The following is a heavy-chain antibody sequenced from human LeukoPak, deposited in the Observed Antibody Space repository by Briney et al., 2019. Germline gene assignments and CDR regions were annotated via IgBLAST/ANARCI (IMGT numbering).Heavy chain of an antibody. V-gene: IGHV3-23*01. D-gene: IGHD3-16*01. CDR2: ISGSGGST. CDR1: GFTFSSYG. CDR3: ARDQGGVGY. Sequence: GGSLRLSCAASGFTFSSYGMIWVRQAPGKGLEWVSGISGSGGSTYLADSVKGRFTISRDNSKNSLYLQMNSLRAEDTAVYYCARDQGGVGYWGQGTLVTVSS. J-gene: IGHJ4*02.